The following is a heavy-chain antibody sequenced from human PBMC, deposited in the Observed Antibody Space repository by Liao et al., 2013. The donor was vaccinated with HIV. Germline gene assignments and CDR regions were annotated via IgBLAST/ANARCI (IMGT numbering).Heavy chain of an antibody. Sequence: QVQLQESGPGLVKPSQTLSLTCTVSGGSINSGDYYWNWIRQSPGKGLEWIGYIYYNGNTYYNPSLKSRATISLDTSNNQFSLRLISVTSADTAVYFCARGVPPWGDYGALDIWGQGT. D-gene: IGHD4-17*01. CDR1: GGSINSGDYY. CDR3: ARGVPPWGDYGALDI. V-gene: IGHV4-30-4*08. CDR2: IYYNGNT. J-gene: IGHJ3*02.